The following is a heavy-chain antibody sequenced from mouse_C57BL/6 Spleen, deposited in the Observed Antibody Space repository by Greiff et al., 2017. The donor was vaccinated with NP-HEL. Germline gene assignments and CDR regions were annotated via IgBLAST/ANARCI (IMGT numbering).Heavy chain of an antibody. CDR1: GYTFTDYN. CDR3: ARGGKLGRGYFDV. CDR2: INPNNGGT. J-gene: IGHJ1*03. D-gene: IGHD4-1*01. V-gene: IGHV1-18*01. Sequence: VHVKQSGPELVKPGASVKITCKASGYTFTDYNMDWVKQSHGKSLEWIGDINPNNGGTIYNQKLKGKATLTVDNSSSTAYRELRSLTSEDTAVYYCARGGKLGRGYFDVWGTGTTVTVSS.